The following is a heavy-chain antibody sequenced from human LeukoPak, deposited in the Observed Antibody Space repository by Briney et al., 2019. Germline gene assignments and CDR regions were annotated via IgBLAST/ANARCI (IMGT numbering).Heavy chain of an antibody. J-gene: IGHJ4*02. Sequence: GGSLRLSCTASGFTFGDYAMSWFRQAPGKGLEWVGFIRSKGYGGTTEYAAYGKGRFTIARDDSKSIAYLQMNSLKTEDTAVYYCTRGVGATGFSVDYWGQGTLVTVSS. V-gene: IGHV3-49*03. CDR1: GFTFGDYA. D-gene: IGHD1-26*01. CDR2: IRSKGYGGTT. CDR3: TRGVGATGFSVDY.